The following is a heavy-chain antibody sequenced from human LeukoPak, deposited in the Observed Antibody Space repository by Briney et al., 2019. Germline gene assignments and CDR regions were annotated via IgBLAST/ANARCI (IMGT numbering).Heavy chain of an antibody. Sequence: GGSLRLSCAASGFTFSSHGINWVRQAPGKGLEWVSYISSSGSTIYYADSVKGRFTISRDNAKNSLYLQMNSLRAEDTAVYYCAKDQGYSAYDFYYWGQGTLVTVSS. J-gene: IGHJ4*02. CDR2: ISSSGSTI. CDR3: AKDQGYSAYDFYY. V-gene: IGHV3-48*03. D-gene: IGHD5-12*01. CDR1: GFTFSSHG.